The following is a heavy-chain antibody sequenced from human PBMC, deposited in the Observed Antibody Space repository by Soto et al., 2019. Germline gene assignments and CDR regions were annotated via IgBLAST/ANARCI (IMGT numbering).Heavy chain of an antibody. CDR2: IYSGGST. CDR1: GFTVSSNY. CDR3: AREVPVTTLGNAFDI. J-gene: IGHJ3*02. V-gene: IGHV3-66*01. Sequence: EVQLVESGGGLVQPGGSLRLSCAASGFTVSSNYMSWVRQAPGKGLEGVSVIYSGGSTYYADSVKGRFTISRDNSKNTLYLQMNSLRAEDTAVYYCAREVPVTTLGNAFDIWGQGTMVTVSS. D-gene: IGHD4-17*01.